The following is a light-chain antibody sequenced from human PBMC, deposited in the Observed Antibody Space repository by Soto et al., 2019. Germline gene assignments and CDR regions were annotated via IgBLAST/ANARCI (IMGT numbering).Light chain of an antibody. CDR2: GAS. J-gene: IGKJ5*01. CDR1: QDIDKY. Sequence: DIQMTQSPSSLSASVGDRVTITYQASQDIDKYLNWYQQKPGKAPKLLIDGASNLETGVPSRFSGSGSGTHFTFTIGSLQPEDIAMYYCQQYYDLPITFGQGTRLEIK. V-gene: IGKV1-33*01. CDR3: QQYYDLPIT.